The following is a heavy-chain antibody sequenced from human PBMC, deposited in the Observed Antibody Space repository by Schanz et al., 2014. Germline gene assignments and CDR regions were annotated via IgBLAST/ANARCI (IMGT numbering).Heavy chain of an antibody. CDR1: GYTFTSYD. Sequence: QVQLVQSGAEVKKPGSSVKVSCQAFGYTFTSYDINWVRQAPGQGLEWMGRIISILGIPNYAEKFQGRVTFTADKSTSTAYMELTSLKSEDTAVYYCARGPLGTSPWGQGTLVTVSS. D-gene: IGHD5-12*01. V-gene: IGHV1-69*04. CDR3: ARGPLGTSP. CDR2: IISILGIP. J-gene: IGHJ5*02.